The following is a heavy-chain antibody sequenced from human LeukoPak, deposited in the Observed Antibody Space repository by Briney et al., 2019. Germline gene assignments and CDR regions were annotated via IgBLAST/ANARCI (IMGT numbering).Heavy chain of an antibody. CDR3: ARAGGSTVSHSDY. J-gene: IGHJ4*02. Sequence: GGSLRLSCAASGFDFHNYVIHWIRQAPGKGLEWVSSISSSTSYIYYADSVKGRFTISKDNAKNSLYLQMNSLRAEDTAVYYCARAGGSTVSHSDYWGQGTLVTVSS. V-gene: IGHV3-21*01. D-gene: IGHD4-17*01. CDR2: ISSSTSYI. CDR1: GFDFHNYV.